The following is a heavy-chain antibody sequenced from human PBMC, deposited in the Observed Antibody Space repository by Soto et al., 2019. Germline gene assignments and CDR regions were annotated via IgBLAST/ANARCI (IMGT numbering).Heavy chain of an antibody. CDR3: AKVYGGSSGWYLYYYGMDV. D-gene: IGHD6-19*01. CDR1: GFTFSNYW. CDR2: IKQDGSEK. Sequence: GGSLRLSCAASGFTFSNYWMTWVRQAPGKGLEWVANIKQDGSEKYYVDSVKGRFTISRDNSKNTLYLQMNSLRAEDTAVYYCAKVYGGSSGWYLYYYGMDVWGQGTTVTVSS. J-gene: IGHJ6*02. V-gene: IGHV3-7*03.